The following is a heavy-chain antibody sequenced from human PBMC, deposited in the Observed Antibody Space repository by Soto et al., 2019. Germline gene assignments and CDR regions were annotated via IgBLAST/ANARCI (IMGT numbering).Heavy chain of an antibody. J-gene: IGHJ6*03. CDR2: INHSGST. CDR1: VGSFSGYY. V-gene: IGHV4-34*01. D-gene: IGHD4-17*01. CDR3: LRGSEHDSGDHGTCYYYYMDV. Sequence: SETLSPTCAVYVGSFSGYYWSWIRQPPGKGLEWMGEINHSGSTNYNPSLKSPVTISVDTFKTPFSLTLSSVTAADTAVYYCLRGSEHDSGDHGTCYYYYMDVWGKGTTVTAPS.